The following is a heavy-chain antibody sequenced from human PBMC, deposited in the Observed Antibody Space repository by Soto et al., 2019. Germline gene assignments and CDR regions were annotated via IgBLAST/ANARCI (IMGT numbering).Heavy chain of an antibody. CDR1: GFTSTTYG. CDR3: AKEEVRTPSVYAVDV. J-gene: IGHJ6*02. CDR2: ISYDGGKR. Sequence: GGSLRLSCPASGFTSTTYGMHWDRPAPGKVLEWVALISYDGGKRKSADSVKGRLTTARDNSKNTLYLQMSCLRVEDTAVYYCAKEEVRTPSVYAVDVWGQGTTVTVS. D-gene: IGHD3-10*01. V-gene: IGHV3-30*18.